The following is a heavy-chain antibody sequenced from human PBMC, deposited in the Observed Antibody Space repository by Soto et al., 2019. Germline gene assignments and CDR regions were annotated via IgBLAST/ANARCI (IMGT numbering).Heavy chain of an antibody. CDR3: ARGHTMIVRGNWFDP. Sequence: ASVKVSCKASGYTFTSYGISWVRQAPGQGLEWMGWISAYNGNTNYAQKLQGRVTMTTDTSTSTAYMELRSLRSDDTAVYYCARGHTMIVRGNWFDPWGQGTLVTVSS. V-gene: IGHV1-18*01. D-gene: IGHD3-22*01. CDR2: ISAYNGNT. CDR1: GYTFTSYG. J-gene: IGHJ5*02.